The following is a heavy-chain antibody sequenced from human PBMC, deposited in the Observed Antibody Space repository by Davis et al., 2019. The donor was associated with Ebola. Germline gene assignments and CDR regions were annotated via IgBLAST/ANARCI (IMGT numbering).Heavy chain of an antibody. J-gene: IGHJ4*02. CDR1: GFTVSSNY. CDR2: IKQDGSEK. CDR3: ARDLLAGTADY. D-gene: IGHD6-13*01. Sequence: GGSLRLSCAASGFTVSSNYMSWVRQAPGKGLEWVADIKQDGSEKYYVDSVRGRFTAKNSLYLQMNSLTAEDTAVYYCARDLLAGTADYWGQGTLVTVSS. V-gene: IGHV3-7*03.